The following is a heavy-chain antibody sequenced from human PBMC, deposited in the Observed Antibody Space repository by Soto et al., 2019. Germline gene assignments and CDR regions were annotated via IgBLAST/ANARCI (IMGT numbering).Heavy chain of an antibody. CDR3: AITQKKGDIVVVPAAPLGYYYGMDV. CDR2: INPSGGST. CDR1: GYTLTSYY. J-gene: IGHJ6*02. D-gene: IGHD2-2*01. V-gene: IGHV1-46*01. Sequence: GASVKVSCKASGYTLTSYYMHWVRQAPGQGLEWMGIINPSGGSTSYAQKFQGRVTMTRDTSTSTVYMELSSLRSEDTAVYYCAITQKKGDIVVVPAAPLGYYYGMDVWGQGTTVTVSS.